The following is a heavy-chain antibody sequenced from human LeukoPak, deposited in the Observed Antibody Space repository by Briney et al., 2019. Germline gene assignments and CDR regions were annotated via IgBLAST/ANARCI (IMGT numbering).Heavy chain of an antibody. J-gene: IGHJ4*02. V-gene: IGHV4-34*01. CDR2: IYYSGST. CDR1: GGTFRGYY. D-gene: IGHD5-18*01. CDR3: ARADTAMVNYFDY. Sequence: AETLSLTCAVYGGTFRGYYWSWIRQPPGKGLEWIGSIYYSGSTYYNPSLKSRVTISVDTSKNQFSLKLSSVTAADTAVYYCARADTAMVNYFDYWGQGTLVTVSS.